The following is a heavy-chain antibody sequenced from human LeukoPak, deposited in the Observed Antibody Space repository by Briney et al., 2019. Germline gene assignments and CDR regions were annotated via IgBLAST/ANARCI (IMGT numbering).Heavy chain of an antibody. CDR3: AREVDTAMVPYYFDY. CDR1: GGSISSYY. D-gene: IGHD5-18*01. Sequence: PSETLSLTCTVSGGSISSYYWSWIRQPPGKGLEWIGYIYYSGSTNYNPSLKSRVTISVDTSKNQFSLKLSSVTAADTAVCYCAREVDTAMVPYYFDYWGQGTLVTVSS. J-gene: IGHJ4*02. CDR2: IYYSGST. V-gene: IGHV4-59*01.